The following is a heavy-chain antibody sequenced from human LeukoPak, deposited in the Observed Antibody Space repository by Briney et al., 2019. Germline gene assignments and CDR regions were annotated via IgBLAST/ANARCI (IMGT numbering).Heavy chain of an antibody. CDR1: GFTFDDYA. CDR2: ISWDGGST. Sequence: GGSLRLSCAASGFTFDDYAMHWVRQAPGKGLEWVSLISWDGGSTYYADSVKGRFTISRDNGKNSLYLRMNSLRAEDTALYYCAKDSSGYYWDYWGQGTLVTVSS. V-gene: IGHV3-43D*03. CDR3: AKDSSGYYWDY. D-gene: IGHD3-22*01. J-gene: IGHJ4*02.